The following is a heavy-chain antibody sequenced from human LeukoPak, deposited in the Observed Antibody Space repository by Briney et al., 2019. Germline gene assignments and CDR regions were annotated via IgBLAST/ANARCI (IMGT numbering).Heavy chain of an antibody. D-gene: IGHD5-24*01. V-gene: IGHV3-23*01. Sequence: PGGSLRLSCAASGFTFSNAWMSWVRQAPGKGLEWVSAISGSGGSTYYADSVKGRFTISRDNSKNTLYLQMNSLRAEDTAVYYCAKAPLDGYNFDYWGQGTLVTVSS. J-gene: IGHJ4*02. CDR2: ISGSGGST. CDR1: GFTFSNAW. CDR3: AKAPLDGYNFDY.